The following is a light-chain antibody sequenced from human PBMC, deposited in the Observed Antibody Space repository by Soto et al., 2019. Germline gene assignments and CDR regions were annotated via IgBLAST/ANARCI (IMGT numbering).Light chain of an antibody. CDR3: CSYAGSTTPYV. CDR1: SSDVGSYNL. V-gene: IGLV2-23*01. J-gene: IGLJ1*01. Sequence: QSALTQPASVSGSPGQSITISCTGTSSDVGSYNLVSWYQHHPGKAPKLLIYEGSKRPSGVSNRFSGSKSGNTASLTISGLQAEDEADYYCCSYAGSTTPYVFGTGTKLTV. CDR2: EGS.